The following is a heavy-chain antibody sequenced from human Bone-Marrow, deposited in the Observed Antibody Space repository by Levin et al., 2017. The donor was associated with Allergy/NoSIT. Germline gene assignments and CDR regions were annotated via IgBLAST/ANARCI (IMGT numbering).Heavy chain of an antibody. V-gene: IGHV3-30-3*01. Sequence: GGSLRLSCEASGFSFINYAMHWVRQAPGQGLECVAVVSYDGSKKYYTDSVKGRFTISRDTSKNTLYLQMNSLRGEDTAVYYCARMPHGMDVWGQGTTVTVSS. J-gene: IGHJ6*02. CDR3: ARMPHGMDV. D-gene: IGHD2-2*01. CDR2: VSYDGSKK. CDR1: GFSFINYA.